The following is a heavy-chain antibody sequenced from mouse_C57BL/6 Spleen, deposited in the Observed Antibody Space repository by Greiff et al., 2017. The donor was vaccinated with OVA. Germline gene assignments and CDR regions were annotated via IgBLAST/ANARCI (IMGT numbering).Heavy chain of an antibody. Sequence: EVQLQQSGPELVKPGASVKISCKASGYSFTGYNMDWVKQSHGKSLEWIGDINPNNGGTIYNQKFKGKATLTIDKSSSTAYMELRSLTSEDTAVYYCARTYYGSRGGDYAMDYWGQGTSVTVSS. CDR1: GYSFTGYN. J-gene: IGHJ4*01. CDR2: INPNNGGT. V-gene: IGHV1-18*01. CDR3: ARTYYGSRGGDYAMDY. D-gene: IGHD1-1*01.